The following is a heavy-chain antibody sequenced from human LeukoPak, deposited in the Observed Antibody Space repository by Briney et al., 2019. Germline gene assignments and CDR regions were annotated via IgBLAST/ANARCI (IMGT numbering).Heavy chain of an antibody. CDR1: GFTFSSYS. CDR3: ASFGSLVDF. Sequence: GGSLRLSCAASGFTFSSYSMYWVRQAPGKRLEWVSSITSSSYISYADSVKGRFTISRDNAKNSLYLQMNSLTVEDTAVYFCASFGSLVDFWGQGTLVTVSS. V-gene: IGHV3-21*01. J-gene: IGHJ4*02. CDR2: ITSSSYI. D-gene: IGHD2-15*01.